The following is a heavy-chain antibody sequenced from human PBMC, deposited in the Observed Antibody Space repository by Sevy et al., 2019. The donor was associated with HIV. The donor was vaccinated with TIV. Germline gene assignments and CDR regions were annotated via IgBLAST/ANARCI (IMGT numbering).Heavy chain of an antibody. J-gene: IGHJ4*02. CDR3: TTDSPDFWSGYYLDWADY. V-gene: IGHV3-15*01. CDR1: GFTFSNAW. Sequence: GGSLRLSCAASGFTFSNAWMSWVRQAPGKGLEWVGRIKSKTDGGTTDYAAPVKGRFTISRDDSKNTRYLQMNSLKPEDTAVYYCTTDSPDFWSGYYLDWADYWGQGTLVTVSS. D-gene: IGHD3-3*01. CDR2: IKSKTDGGTT.